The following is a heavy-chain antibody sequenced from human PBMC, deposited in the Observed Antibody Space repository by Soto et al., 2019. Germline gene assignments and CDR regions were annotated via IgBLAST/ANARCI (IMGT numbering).Heavy chain of an antibody. CDR2: ISAYNGNT. Sequence: ASVKVSCKASGYTFTSYGISWVRQAPGQGLEWMGWISAYNGNTKYAQTLQGRVSMSTDTSTNTAYMELRSLRSDDTAMYYCARGGYYDSSGSRNYHYYGMNVWGQGTTVTVS. CDR3: ARGGYYDSSGSRNYHYYGMNV. CDR1: GYTFTSYG. D-gene: IGHD3-22*01. V-gene: IGHV1-18*01. J-gene: IGHJ6*02.